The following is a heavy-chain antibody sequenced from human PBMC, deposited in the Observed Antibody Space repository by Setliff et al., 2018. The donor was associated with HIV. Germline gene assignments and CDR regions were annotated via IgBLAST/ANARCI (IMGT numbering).Heavy chain of an antibody. J-gene: IGHJ5*02. CDR1: GFTFSSYS. Sequence: GGSLRLSCAASGFTFSSYSMNWVRQAPGKGLEWVSYISSSSSYTNYADSVKGRFTISRDNAKNSLYLQMNSLRAEDTAVYYCAKDRRYYYGSGSYAAETWGQGTLVTVSS. V-gene: IGHV3-21*04. CDR3: AKDRRYYYGSGSYAAET. D-gene: IGHD3-10*01. CDR2: ISSSSSYT.